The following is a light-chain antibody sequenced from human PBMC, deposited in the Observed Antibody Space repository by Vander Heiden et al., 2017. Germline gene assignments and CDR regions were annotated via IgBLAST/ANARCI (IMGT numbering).Light chain of an antibody. J-gene: IGKJ2*01. V-gene: IGKV4-1*01. Sequence: DIVITQSPDSLAVSLGERATINCKSSQSVLYSSNNKNYLAWYQQKPGQPPKLLIYWASTRESGVPDRFSGSGSGTDFTLTISSLQAEDVAVYYCQQYYSTLHTFGQGTKLEIK. CDR1: QSVLYSSNNKNY. CDR2: WAS. CDR3: QQYYSTLHT.